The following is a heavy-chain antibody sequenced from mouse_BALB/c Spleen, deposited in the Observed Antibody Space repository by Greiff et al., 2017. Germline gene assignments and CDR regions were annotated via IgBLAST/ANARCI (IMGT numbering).Heavy chain of an antibody. CDR3: ARSPLYDSMDY. V-gene: IGHV3-2*02. J-gene: IGHJ4*01. D-gene: IGHD2-3*01. CDR1: GYSITSDYA. CDR2: ISYSGST. Sequence: VQLQQSGPGLVKPSQSLSLTCTVTGYSITSDYAWNWIRQFPGNKLEWMGYISYSGSTSYNPSLKSRISITRDTSKNQFFLQLNSVTTEDTATYYCARSPLYDSMDYWGQGTSVTVSS.